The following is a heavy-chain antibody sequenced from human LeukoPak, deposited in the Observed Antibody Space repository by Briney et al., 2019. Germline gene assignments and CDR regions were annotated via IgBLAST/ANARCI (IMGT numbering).Heavy chain of an antibody. CDR3: AKPFNVVVLTAAYFYY. CDR1: EFTFSSYG. D-gene: IGHD2-15*01. V-gene: IGHV3-30*18. CDR2: ISYDGRNI. Sequence: PGGSLRLSCAASEFTFSSYGMHRVRQAPGKGLEWVAVISYDGRNIYYADSVKGRFTISRDNSKNTLYLQMNSLRPEDTAVYYCAKPFNVVVLTAAYFYYWGQGTLVTVSS. J-gene: IGHJ4*02.